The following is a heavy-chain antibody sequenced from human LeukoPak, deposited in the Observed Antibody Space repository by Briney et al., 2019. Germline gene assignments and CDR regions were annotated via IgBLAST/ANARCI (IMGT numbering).Heavy chain of an antibody. Sequence: SETLSLTCAVYGGSFSGYYWSWIRQPPGKGLEWIGEINHSGSTNYNPSLKSRVTISVDTSKNQFSLKLSSVTAADTAVYYCARDIAARPLDYWGQGTLVTVSS. CDR3: ARDIAARPLDY. J-gene: IGHJ4*02. V-gene: IGHV4-34*01. CDR2: INHSGST. CDR1: GGSFSGYY. D-gene: IGHD6-6*01.